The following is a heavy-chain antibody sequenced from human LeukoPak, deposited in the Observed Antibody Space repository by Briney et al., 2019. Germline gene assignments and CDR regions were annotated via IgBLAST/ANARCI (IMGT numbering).Heavy chain of an antibody. CDR3: ATGKRDWFDP. Sequence: SETLSLTCTVSGGSISSSSYYWGWIRQPPGKGLEWIGSIYYSGSTYYNPSLKSRVTISEDTSKNQFSLKLSSVTAADTAVYYCATGKRDWFDPWGQGTLVTVSS. J-gene: IGHJ5*02. CDR2: IYYSGST. CDR1: GGSISSSSYY. V-gene: IGHV4-39*07.